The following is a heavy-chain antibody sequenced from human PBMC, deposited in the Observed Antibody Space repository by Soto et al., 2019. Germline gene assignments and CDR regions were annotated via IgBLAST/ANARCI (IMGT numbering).Heavy chain of an antibody. CDR2: IIPIFGTA. D-gene: IGHD3-22*01. V-gene: IGHV1-69*13. CDR1: GHTLTELS. Sequence: GASVKVSCKISGHTLTELSIHWVRQAPGQGLEWMGGIIPIFGTANYAQKFQGRVTITADESTSTAYMELSSLRSEDTAVYYCAASSGPHAFDIWGQGTMVTVSS. J-gene: IGHJ3*02. CDR3: AASSGPHAFDI.